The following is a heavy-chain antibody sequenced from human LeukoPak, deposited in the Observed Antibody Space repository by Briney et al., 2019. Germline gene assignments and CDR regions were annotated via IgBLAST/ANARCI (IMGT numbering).Heavy chain of an antibody. J-gene: IGHJ5*02. D-gene: IGHD2-15*01. CDR1: GFTVSSNY. Sequence: PGGSLRLSCAASGFTVSSNYMNWVRQAPGKGLEWVSVIYSGGSTYYADSVKGRFTISRDNSKNTLYLQMNSLRAEDTAVYYCARALVVMGVDPWGQGTLVTVSS. CDR2: IYSGGST. V-gene: IGHV3-66*01. CDR3: ARALVVMGVDP.